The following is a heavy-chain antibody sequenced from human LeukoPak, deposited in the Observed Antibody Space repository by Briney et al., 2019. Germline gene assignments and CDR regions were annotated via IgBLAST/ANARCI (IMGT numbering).Heavy chain of an antibody. Sequence: GGSLRFSCAASGFTFSTYRMNWVRQAPGKGLEWVSSIDTSSSYADSVKGRFTISRDNAKNSLYLQMNSLRAEDTAVYYCTRDHNGSQFLLDIYYYFGMDVWGHGTTVTVSS. CDR3: TRDHNGSQFLLDIYYYFGMDV. CDR2: IDTSSS. D-gene: IGHD5-12*01. CDR1: GFTFSTYR. V-gene: IGHV3-21*01. J-gene: IGHJ6*02.